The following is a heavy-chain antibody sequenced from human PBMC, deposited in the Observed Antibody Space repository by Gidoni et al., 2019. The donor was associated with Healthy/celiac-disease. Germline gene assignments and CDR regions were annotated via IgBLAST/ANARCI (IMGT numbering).Heavy chain of an antibody. Sequence: QVQLVQSGAAVKKPGASVKVSCKVSGYTLTELSMHWVRPAPGKGLEWMGGFDPEDGETIYAQKFQGRVTMTEDTSTDTAYMELSSLRSEDTAVYYCATSGYCTGGVCYTYWYFDLWGRGTLVTVSS. D-gene: IGHD2-8*02. J-gene: IGHJ2*01. CDR1: GYTLTELS. V-gene: IGHV1-24*01. CDR2: FDPEDGET. CDR3: ATSGYCTGGVCYTYWYFDL.